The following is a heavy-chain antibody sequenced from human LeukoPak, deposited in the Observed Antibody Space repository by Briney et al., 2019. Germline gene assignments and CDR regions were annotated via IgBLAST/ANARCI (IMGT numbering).Heavy chain of an antibody. CDR3: ARDGPGAGLTGYYYYYMDV. CDR1: GGTFSSYA. CDR2: IIPIFGTA. D-gene: IGHD3-9*01. J-gene: IGHJ6*03. Sequence: ASAKVSCKASGGTFSSYAISWVRQAPGQGLEWMGGIIPIFGTANYAQKFQGRVTITADESTSTAYMELSSLRSEDTAVYYCARDGPGAGLTGYYYYYMDVWGKGTTVTVSS. V-gene: IGHV1-69*01.